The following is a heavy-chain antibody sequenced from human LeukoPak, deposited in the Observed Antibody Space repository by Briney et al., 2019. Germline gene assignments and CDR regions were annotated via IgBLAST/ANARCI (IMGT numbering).Heavy chain of an antibody. CDR2: INHSGST. CDR1: GGSFSGYY. CDR3: ARGPSPDY. V-gene: IGHV4-34*01. Sequence: SETLSLTCAVYGGSFSGYYWSWIRQPPGKGLEWIGEINHSGSTNYNPSLKSRVTISVDTSKNQFSLKLSSVAAADTAVYYCARGPSPDYWGQGTLVTVSS. J-gene: IGHJ4*02.